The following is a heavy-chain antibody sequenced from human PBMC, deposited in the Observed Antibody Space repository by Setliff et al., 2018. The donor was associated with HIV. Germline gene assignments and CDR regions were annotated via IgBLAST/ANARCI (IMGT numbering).Heavy chain of an antibody. J-gene: IGHJ4*02. CDR1: GYTFSDYF. CDR2: ISPNNGDT. CDR3: ARQLSNSLDH. D-gene: IGHD7-27*01. Sequence: VKVSCKASGYTFSDYFMHWVRQAPGQGLEWMGWISPNNGDTTIPQRFQGRVTMTRDTSISTVYMELSGLTSDDTAVYFCARQLSNSLDHWGQGTLVTVSS. V-gene: IGHV1-2*02.